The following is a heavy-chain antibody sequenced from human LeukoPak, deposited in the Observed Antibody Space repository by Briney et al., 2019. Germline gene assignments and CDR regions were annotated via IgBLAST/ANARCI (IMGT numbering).Heavy chain of an antibody. CDR2: IRPDGDRT. CDR1: GFTFSTYA. Sequence: GGPLRLSCAASGFTFSTYAITWVPHGPGKGLEWVSAIRPDGDRTYYTDSVRGRFTISRDNSRDTVYLQVNSLRVEDTAVYYCAREQSGTRGWYTVDYWGQGTLVTVSS. CDR3: AREQSGTRGWYTVDY. D-gene: IGHD6-19*01. J-gene: IGHJ4*02. V-gene: IGHV3-23*01.